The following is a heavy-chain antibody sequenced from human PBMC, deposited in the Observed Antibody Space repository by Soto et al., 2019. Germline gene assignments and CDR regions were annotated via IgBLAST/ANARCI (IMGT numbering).Heavy chain of an antibody. CDR2: IGGYKGNT. V-gene: IGHV1-18*01. CDR3: APHTLDTGMPSGY. D-gene: IGHD5-18*01. J-gene: IGHJ4*02. Sequence: GASVKVSCKASGYTFTNYGVSWVRQAPGQGLEWMGWIGGYKGNTNYAQKLQGRGTLTTDTSTSTAYMELRSLRSDDTAVYYCAPHTLDTGMPSGYWGQGTLVTVSS. CDR1: GYTFTNYG.